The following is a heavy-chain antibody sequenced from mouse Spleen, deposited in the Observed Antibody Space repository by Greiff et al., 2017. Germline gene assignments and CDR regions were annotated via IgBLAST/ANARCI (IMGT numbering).Heavy chain of an antibody. D-gene: IGHD1-1*01. J-gene: IGHJ2*01. CDR2: INPSNGGT. V-gene: IGHV1-53*01. Sequence: QVQLKESGTELVKPGASVKLSCKASGYTFTSYWMHWVKQRPGQGLEWIGNINPSNGGTNYNEKFKSKATLTVDKSSSTAYMQLSSLTSEDSAVYYCARDDYYGSSYGYFDYWGQGTTLTVSS. CDR1: GYTFTSYW. CDR3: ARDDYYGSSYGYFDY.